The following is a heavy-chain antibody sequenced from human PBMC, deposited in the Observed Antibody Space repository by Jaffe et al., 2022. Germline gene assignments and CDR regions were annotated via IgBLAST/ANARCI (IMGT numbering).Heavy chain of an antibody. CDR2: IYYSGST. Sequence: QVQLQESGPGLVKPSETLSLTCTVSGGSISSYYWSWIRQPPGKGLEWIGYIYYSGSTNYNPSLKSRVTISVDTSKNQFSLKLSSVTAADTAVYYCARSGANWYFDLWGRGTLVTVSS. CDR1: GGSISSYY. V-gene: IGHV4-59*01. CDR3: ARSGANWYFDL. D-gene: IGHD3-10*01. J-gene: IGHJ2*01.